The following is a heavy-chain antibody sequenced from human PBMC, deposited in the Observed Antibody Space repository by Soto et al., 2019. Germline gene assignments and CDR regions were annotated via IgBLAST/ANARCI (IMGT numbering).Heavy chain of an antibody. V-gene: IGHV2-26*01. CDR2: LFSNDEK. CDR3: VRIPASPYTTLYYRFYMGV. CDR1: GFSLSNARMG. D-gene: IGHD2-2*02. J-gene: IGHJ6*03. Sequence: QVTLKESGPVLVKPTEPLTLTCTVSGFSLSNARMGVSWIRQPPGKALEWLAHLFSNDEKSYSTSLKSRLTVSNNTAKSLVVLTMTNMCPVDTATYYCVRIPASPYTTLYYRFYMGVWGEGTTVTVSS.